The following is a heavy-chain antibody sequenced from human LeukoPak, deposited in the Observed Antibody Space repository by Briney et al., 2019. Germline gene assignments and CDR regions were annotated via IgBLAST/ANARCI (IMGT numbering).Heavy chain of an antibody. CDR3: ARGRRWGVAAGRYYFDY. J-gene: IGHJ4*02. V-gene: IGHV1-8*01. CDR2: MNPNSGNT. Sequence: GASVKVSCKASGYTFTSHDISWVRQATGQGLEWIGWMNPNSGNTGYAQKFQGRVTMTRNTSISTAYMELSSLTSEDTAVYYCARGRRWGVAAGRYYFDYWGQGALVTVSS. CDR1: GYTFTSHD. D-gene: IGHD6-13*01.